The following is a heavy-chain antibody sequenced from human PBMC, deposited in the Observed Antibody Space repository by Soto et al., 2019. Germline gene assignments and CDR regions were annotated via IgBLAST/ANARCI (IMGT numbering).Heavy chain of an antibody. Sequence: SETLSLTCAVSGGSISSGGYSWSWIRQPPGKGLEWIGYIYHSGSTYYNPSLKSRVTISVDTSKNQFSLKLSSVTAADTAVYYCARHTPAISISDHWGQGTLVPVSS. J-gene: IGHJ4*02. CDR3: ARHTPAISISDH. CDR2: IYHSGST. D-gene: IGHD2-15*01. CDR1: GGSISSGGYS. V-gene: IGHV4-30-2*03.